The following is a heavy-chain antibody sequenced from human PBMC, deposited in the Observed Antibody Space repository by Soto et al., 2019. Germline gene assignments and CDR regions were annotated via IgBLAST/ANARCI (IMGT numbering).Heavy chain of an antibody. CDR2: IIPILGTA. CDR3: ARGGYYYDLSDY. D-gene: IGHD3-22*01. CDR1: GGTFSSYA. Sequence: QVQLVQTGAEVKKPGSSVKVSCKASGGTFSSYAISWVRQAPGQGLEWMGGIIPILGTANYAQKLQGRVTITSDESTSTAYMELSSLISEDTAVYYCARGGYYYDLSDYWGQGTLVTVSS. V-gene: IGHV1-69*01. J-gene: IGHJ4*02.